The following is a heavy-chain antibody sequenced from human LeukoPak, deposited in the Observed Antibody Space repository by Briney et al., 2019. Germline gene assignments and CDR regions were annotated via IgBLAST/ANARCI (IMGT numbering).Heavy chain of an antibody. Sequence: GESLKVSCKASGYTFTGYYMHWVRQAPGQGLEWMGWINPNSGGTNYAQKFQGRVTMTRDTSISTAYMELSRLRSDDTAVYYCARYCSGGSCSGVDYWGQGTLVTVSS. CDR3: ARYCSGGSCSGVDY. V-gene: IGHV1-2*02. D-gene: IGHD2-15*01. CDR2: INPNSGGT. J-gene: IGHJ4*02. CDR1: GYTFTGYY.